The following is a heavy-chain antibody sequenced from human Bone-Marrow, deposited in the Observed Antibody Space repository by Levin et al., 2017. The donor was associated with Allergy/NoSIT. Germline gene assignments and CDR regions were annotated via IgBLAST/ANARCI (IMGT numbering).Heavy chain of an antibody. J-gene: IGHJ4*02. D-gene: IGHD3-3*01. Sequence: GGSLRLSCEASGFTFTRYWMTWVRQAPGKGLEWVANVKQDGSEAHYVDSVKGRFTISRDNAKESVFLQMSSLRAEDTGIYYCARNLHYSFWSGLFYWGQGARITVSS. CDR1: GFTFTRYW. V-gene: IGHV3-7*01. CDR2: VKQDGSEA. CDR3: ARNLHYSFWSGLFY.